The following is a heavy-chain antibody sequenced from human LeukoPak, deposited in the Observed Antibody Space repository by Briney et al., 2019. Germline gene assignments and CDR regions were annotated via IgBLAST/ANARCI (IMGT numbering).Heavy chain of an antibody. CDR2: ISAYNGNT. V-gene: IGHV1-18*01. CDR1: GYTFTSYG. CDR3: VKTYYYDSSGYYDFDY. Sequence: ASVKVSCKASGYTFTSYGISWVRQAPGQGLEWMGWISAYNGNTNYAQKLQGRVTMTTDTSTSTAYMELRSLRFDDTAVYYCVKTYYYDSSGYYDFDYWGQGTLVTVSS. D-gene: IGHD3-22*01. J-gene: IGHJ4*02.